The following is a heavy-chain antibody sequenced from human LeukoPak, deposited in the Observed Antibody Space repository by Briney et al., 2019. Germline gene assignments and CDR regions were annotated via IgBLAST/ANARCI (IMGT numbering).Heavy chain of an antibody. V-gene: IGHV3-23*01. J-gene: IGHJ4*02. CDR2: ISGGGGSI. D-gene: IGHD2-2*01. CDR1: GFSFTSYA. Sequence: GGSLRLSCAASGFSFTSYAMTWVRQAPGKGLEWVSGISGGGGSIFYGDAVKGRFTISRDNSENTLYLQMNSLRAEDTAVYYCTGCGRIRCSLDSIDFWGQGILVTVS. CDR3: TGCGRIRCSLDSIDF.